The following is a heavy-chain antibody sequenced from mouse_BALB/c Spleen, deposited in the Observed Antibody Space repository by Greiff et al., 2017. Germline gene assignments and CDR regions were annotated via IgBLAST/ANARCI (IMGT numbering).Heavy chain of an antibody. CDR1: GYTFTSYY. V-gene: IGHV1S56*01. CDR2: IYPGNVNT. J-gene: IGHJ3*01. CDR3: ARGDYYYGSSLFAY. Sequence: QVQLQQSGPELVKPGASVRISCKASGYTFTSYYIHWVKQRPGQGLEWIGWIYPGNVNTKYNEKFKGKATLTADKSSSTAYMQLSSLTSEDSAVYYCARGDYYYGSSLFAYWGQGTLVTVSA. D-gene: IGHD1-1*01.